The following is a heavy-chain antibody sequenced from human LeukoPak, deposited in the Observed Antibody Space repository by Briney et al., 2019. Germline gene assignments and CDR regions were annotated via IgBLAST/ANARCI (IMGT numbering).Heavy chain of an antibody. Sequence: PGGSLRLSCAASGFTVSSNYMSWVRQAPGKGLEWVSLIYTGGSTYYADSVKGRFTISRDNSKNTLYLQMNSLRAEDTAVYYCASQISANNWNPPGYWGQGTLVTVSS. D-gene: IGHD1-1*01. CDR1: GFTVSSNY. V-gene: IGHV3-53*01. CDR2: IYTGGST. CDR3: ASQISANNWNPPGY. J-gene: IGHJ4*02.